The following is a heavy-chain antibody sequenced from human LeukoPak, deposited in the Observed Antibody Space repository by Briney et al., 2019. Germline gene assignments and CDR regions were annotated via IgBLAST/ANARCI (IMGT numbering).Heavy chain of an antibody. V-gene: IGHV1-18*01. Sequence: ASVKVSCKASGYAFTSYGISWVRQAPGQGLEWMGWISAYNGNTNYAQKLQGRVTMTTDTSTSTTYMELRSLRSEDTAVYYCARDRCGLPYVSGTKDYVCYFDYWGQGTLVTVSS. CDR3: ARDRCGLPYVSGTKDYVCYFDY. D-gene: IGHD4-17*01. CDR1: GYAFTSYG. CDR2: ISAYNGNT. J-gene: IGHJ4*02.